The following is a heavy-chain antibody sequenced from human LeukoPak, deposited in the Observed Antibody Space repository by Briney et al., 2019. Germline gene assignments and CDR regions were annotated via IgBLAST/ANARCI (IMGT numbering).Heavy chain of an antibody. CDR2: IIPIFGTA. Sequence: SVKVSCKASGGTFSSYAISWVRQAPGQGLEWMGGIIPIFGTANYAQKFQGRVTITADKSTSTAYMELSSLRSEDTAVYYCARDHSSGWSDPVFDLWGRGTLVTVSS. V-gene: IGHV1-69*06. J-gene: IGHJ2*01. CDR1: GGTFSSYA. D-gene: IGHD6-19*01. CDR3: ARDHSSGWSDPVFDL.